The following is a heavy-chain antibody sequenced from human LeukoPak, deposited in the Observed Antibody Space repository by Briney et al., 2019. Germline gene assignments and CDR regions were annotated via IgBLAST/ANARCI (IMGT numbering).Heavy chain of an antibody. CDR3: AKDRGYSYGPDQYYFDY. Sequence: ETLSLTCTVSGGSISSYYWSWVRQAPGKGLEWVSAISGSGGSTYYADSVKGRFTISRDNSKNTLYLQMNSLRAEDTAVNYCAKDRGYSYGPDQYYFDYWGQGTLVTVSS. CDR1: GGSISSYY. D-gene: IGHD5-18*01. J-gene: IGHJ4*02. V-gene: IGHV3-23*01. CDR2: ISGSGGST.